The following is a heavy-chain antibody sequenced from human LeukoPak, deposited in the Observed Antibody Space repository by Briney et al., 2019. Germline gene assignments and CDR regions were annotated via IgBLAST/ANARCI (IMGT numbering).Heavy chain of an antibody. J-gene: IGHJ4*02. CDR1: GYTFTGYY. D-gene: IGHD3-10*01. Sequence: GASVKVSCKASGYTFTGYYMHWVRQAPGQGLEWMGWINPNSGGTNYAQKFQGRVTMTRGTSISTAYMELSRLRSDDTAVYYCARVGVRGVIDYFDYWGQGTLVTVSS. CDR3: ARVGVRGVIDYFDY. V-gene: IGHV1-2*02. CDR2: INPNSGGT.